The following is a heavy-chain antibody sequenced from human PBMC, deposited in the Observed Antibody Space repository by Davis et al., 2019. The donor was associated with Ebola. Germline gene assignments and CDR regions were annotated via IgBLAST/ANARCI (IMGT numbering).Heavy chain of an antibody. J-gene: IGHJ4*02. CDR3: ARGGWSAMIVDY. CDR2: INWNGGST. CDR1: GFTFDNYG. D-gene: IGHD3-22*01. Sequence: PGGSLRLSCAASGFTFDNYGMSWVRQAPGKGLEWVSGINWNGGSTGYADSVKGRFTISRDNARTSLYLQMNSLRAEDTAVYYCARGGWSAMIVDYWGQGTLVTVSS. V-gene: IGHV3-20*04.